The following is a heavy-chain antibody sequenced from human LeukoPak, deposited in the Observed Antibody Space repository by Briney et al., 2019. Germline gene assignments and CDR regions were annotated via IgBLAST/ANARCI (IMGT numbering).Heavy chain of an antibody. CDR1: GFTFSSYA. V-gene: IGHV3-23*01. D-gene: IGHD1-1*01. CDR2: VSTSGGGT. CDR3: AKRYNSEYLAPVQN. Sequence: GGSLRLSCAASGFTFSSYAMTWVRQAPGKGLEWVSTVSTSGGGTYYADSVKGRFTISRDNYKNTLYLQMNSLRAEDTAVYYCAKRYNSEYLAPVQNWGQGTLVTVSS. J-gene: IGHJ4*02.